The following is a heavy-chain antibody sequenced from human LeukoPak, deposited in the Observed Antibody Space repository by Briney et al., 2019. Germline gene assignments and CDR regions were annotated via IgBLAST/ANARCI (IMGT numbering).Heavy chain of an antibody. V-gene: IGHV3-23*01. D-gene: IGHD2-2*01. CDR1: GFTFSSDS. Sequence: GGSLRLSCAASGFTFSSDSMTWVRQPPGKGLEWVSTISGSGVSTFYADPVKGRFTISRDNSKNTLYLRMSSLSAEDTAVYYCAKDSFSTEWGQGTLVTVSS. CDR2: ISGSGVST. J-gene: IGHJ4*02. CDR3: AKDSFSTE.